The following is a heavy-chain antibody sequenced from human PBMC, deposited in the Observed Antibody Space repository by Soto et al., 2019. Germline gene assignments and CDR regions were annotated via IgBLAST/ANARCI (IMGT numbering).Heavy chain of an antibody. CDR3: ARAVGDPLYYLDY. V-gene: IGHV4-59*08. CDR1: SDSISSYD. J-gene: IGHJ4*02. Sequence: QVQLQESGPGRVRPSETLSLTCTVSSDSISSYDWIWIRQSPGKGLEWIGYTDYSGNTNYNPSLKSRVTISGDTSKNQFSLRLSSVTAADTAVYYCARAVGDPLYYLDYWGQGTLVTVSS. CDR2: TDYSGNT. D-gene: IGHD6-19*01.